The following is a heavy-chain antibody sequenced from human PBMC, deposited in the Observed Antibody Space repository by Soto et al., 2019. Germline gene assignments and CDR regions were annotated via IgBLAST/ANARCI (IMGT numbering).Heavy chain of an antibody. CDR3: ARGITMVRGVMVFAAEFDY. D-gene: IGHD3-10*01. CDR2: IIPIFGTA. V-gene: IGHV1-69*13. CDR1: GGTFSSYA. Sequence: ASVKVSCKASGGTFSSYAISWVRQAPGQGLEWMGGIIPIFGTANYAQKFQGRVTITADESTSTAYMELSSLRSEDTAVYYCARGITMVRGVMVFAAEFDYWGQGTLVTVSS. J-gene: IGHJ4*02.